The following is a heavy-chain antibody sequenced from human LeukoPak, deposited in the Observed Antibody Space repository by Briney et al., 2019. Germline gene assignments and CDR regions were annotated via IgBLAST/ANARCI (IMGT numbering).Heavy chain of an antibody. V-gene: IGHV3-30-3*01. J-gene: IGHJ4*02. CDR3: ARNYDILTGHYYFDY. CDR1: GFTFSSYA. CDR2: ISYDGSNK. D-gene: IGHD3-9*01. Sequence: PGGSLRLSCAASGFTFSSYAMHWVRQAPGKGLEWVAVISYDGSNKYYADSVKGRFTISRDNSKNRLYLQMNSLRAEDTAVYYCARNYDILTGHYYFDYWGQGTLVTVSS.